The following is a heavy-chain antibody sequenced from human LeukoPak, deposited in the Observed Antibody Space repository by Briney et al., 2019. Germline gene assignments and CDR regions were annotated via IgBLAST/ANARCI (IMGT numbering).Heavy chain of an antibody. D-gene: IGHD1-26*01. J-gene: IGHJ4*02. Sequence: GGSLRLSCAASGFTFSSYWMHWVRQAPGKGLEWVSVIDHGGATIYYADSVKGRFTISRDNSKNTLYLQMNSLRVEDTAIYYCAKYRGAPDRYFDYWGQGTLVTVSS. V-gene: IGHV3-23*01. CDR1: GFTFSSYW. CDR3: AKYRGAPDRYFDY. CDR2: IDHGGATI.